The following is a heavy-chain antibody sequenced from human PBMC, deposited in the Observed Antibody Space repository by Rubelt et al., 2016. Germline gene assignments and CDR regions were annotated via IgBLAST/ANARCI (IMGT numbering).Heavy chain of an antibody. CDR3: ARDRRSSDY. CDR2: IPPNSDDT. D-gene: IGHD6-6*01. CDR1: EYTFTAFH. Sequence: QVQVVQSGAEVKKPGASVKVSCKASEYTFTAFHIHWVRQAPGQGLEWMGRIPPNSDDTRYAQKFQGRVTMTTDTSTSTVYMELRGLRSDDTAVDYWARDRRSSDYWGQGTLVTVSS. J-gene: IGHJ4*02. V-gene: IGHV1-2*06.